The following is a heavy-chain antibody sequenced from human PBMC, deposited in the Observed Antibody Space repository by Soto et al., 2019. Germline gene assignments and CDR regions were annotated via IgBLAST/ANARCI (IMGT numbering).Heavy chain of an antibody. CDR2: LKAGNGNT. J-gene: IGHJ4*02. Sequence: GQRLEWMGWLKAGNGNTNYSQKCQGRVPITRDPSASTAYMELSSLRSEDTAVYYCARGPGGPDGPGDYWGQGTLVTVSS. D-gene: IGHD2-15*01. V-gene: IGHV1-3*01. CDR3: ARGPGGPDGPGDY.